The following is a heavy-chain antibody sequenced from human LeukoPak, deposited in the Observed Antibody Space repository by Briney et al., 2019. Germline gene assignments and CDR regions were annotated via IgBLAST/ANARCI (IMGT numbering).Heavy chain of an antibody. CDR2: ISGSGGNT. CDR3: ARLLVGSFFDY. Sequence: GGSLRLSCAASGFTFSSYAMHWVRQAPGKGLEWVSLISGSGGNTYYADSVKGRFTISRDNSKNTLYLQMNSLRAEDTAVYYCARLLVGSFFDYWGQGTLVTVSS. V-gene: IGHV3-23*01. CDR1: GFTFSSYA. D-gene: IGHD2-15*01. J-gene: IGHJ4*02.